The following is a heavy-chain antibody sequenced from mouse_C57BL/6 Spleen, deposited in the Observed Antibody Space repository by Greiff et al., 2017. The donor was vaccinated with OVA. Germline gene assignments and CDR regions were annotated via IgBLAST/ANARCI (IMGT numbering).Heavy chain of an antibody. CDR3: AKNTRRALFDC. D-gene: IGHD3-3*01. J-gene: IGHJ2*01. CDR1: GFTLTGYG. Sequence: VQRVESGPGLVQPSQSLSITCTASGFTLTGYGVHWVRQSPGKGLEWLGGIWSGGSTDYNAAFISRLSISKDNSKSQVFFKMNSLQAVDTAKYYCAKNTRRALFDCWGQSTTLSVSS. V-gene: IGHV2-2*01. CDR2: IWSGGST.